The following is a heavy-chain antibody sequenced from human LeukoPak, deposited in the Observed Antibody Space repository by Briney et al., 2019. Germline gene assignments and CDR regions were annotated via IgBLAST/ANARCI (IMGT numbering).Heavy chain of an antibody. CDR2: ISGSGGST. Sequence: GGSLRLSCAASGFIFSTYAMSWVRQAPGKGLEWVSAISGSGGSTYFADSVKGRFTISRDNSKNTLYLQMNSLRAEDTAVYYCAKAQRDFVVVVAATRDYYYYGMDVWGQGTTVTVSS. CDR1: GFIFSTYA. V-gene: IGHV3-23*01. J-gene: IGHJ6*02. CDR3: AKAQRDFVVVVAATRDYYYYGMDV. D-gene: IGHD2-15*01.